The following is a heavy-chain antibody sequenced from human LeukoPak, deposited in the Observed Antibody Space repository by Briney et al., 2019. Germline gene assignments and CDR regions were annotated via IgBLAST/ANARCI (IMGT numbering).Heavy chain of an antibody. Sequence: PGGSLRLSCAASGFIFSTYAMSWVRQAPGKGLEWVSAISGSDDRTYYADSVKGRFTISRDNSKNTLYLQMNSLRAEDTAVYYCAREQITLGAFDIWGQGTKVTVSS. CDR3: AREQITLGAFDI. V-gene: IGHV3-23*01. D-gene: IGHD7-27*01. J-gene: IGHJ3*02. CDR2: ISGSDDRT. CDR1: GFIFSTYA.